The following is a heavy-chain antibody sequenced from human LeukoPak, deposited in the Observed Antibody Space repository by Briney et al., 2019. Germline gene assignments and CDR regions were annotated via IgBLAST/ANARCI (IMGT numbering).Heavy chain of an antibody. V-gene: IGHV1-3*01. CDR3: ARSIWYNRQYYFDS. D-gene: IGHD6-13*01. CDR1: EYSFNNYA. Sequence: ASVKVSCKASEYSFNNYAMQWVRQAPGQRLEWMGWINCGNGKTKYSEKFQGRVTITRDQSATTAYMDLSSLRSEDTAVYYCARSIWYNRQYYFDSWGQGTLVTVSS. CDR2: INCGNGKT. J-gene: IGHJ4*02.